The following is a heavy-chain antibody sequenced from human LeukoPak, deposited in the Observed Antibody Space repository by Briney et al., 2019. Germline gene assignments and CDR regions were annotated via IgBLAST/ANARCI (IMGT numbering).Heavy chain of an antibody. CDR3: ARTDNPYCSSTSCRNWFDP. CDR1: GYTLTELS. V-gene: IGHV1-24*01. Sequence: ASVKVSCKVSGYTLTELSMHWVRQAPGKGLEWMGGFDPEDGETIYAQKFQGRVTMTEDTSTDTAYMELSSLRSEDTAVYYCARTDNPYCSSTSCRNWFDPWGQGTLVTVSS. CDR2: FDPEDGET. J-gene: IGHJ5*02. D-gene: IGHD2-2*01.